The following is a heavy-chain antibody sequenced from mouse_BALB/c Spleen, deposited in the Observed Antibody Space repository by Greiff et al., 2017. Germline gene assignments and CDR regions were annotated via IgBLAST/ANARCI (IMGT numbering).Heavy chain of an antibody. Sequence: QVQLKESGAELAKPGASVKMSCKASGYTFTSYWMHWVKQRPGQGLEWIGYINPSTGYTEYNQKFKDKATLTADKSSSTAYMQLSSLTSEDSAVYYCARSRDGYPWYFDVWGAGTTVTVSS. CDR1: GYTFTSYW. CDR2: INPSTGYT. V-gene: IGHV1-7*01. D-gene: IGHD2-3*01. CDR3: ARSRDGYPWYFDV. J-gene: IGHJ1*01.